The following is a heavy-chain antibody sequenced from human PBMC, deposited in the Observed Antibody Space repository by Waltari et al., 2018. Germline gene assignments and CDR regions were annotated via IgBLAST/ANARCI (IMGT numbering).Heavy chain of an antibody. CDR1: GFTFDDYA. J-gene: IGHJ3*02. Sequence: EVQLVESGGDWVQPGRSLRLSCAASGFTFDDYAMHWVRQAPGKGLEWVSGINWNSGSIGYGDSVKGRFTISRDNARNSLYLQMNSLTTEDTALYHCAKDGDYTLPGYDAFDIWGRGTMVTVSP. CDR3: AKDGDYTLPGYDAFDI. V-gene: IGHV3-9*01. D-gene: IGHD4-17*01. CDR2: INWNSGSI.